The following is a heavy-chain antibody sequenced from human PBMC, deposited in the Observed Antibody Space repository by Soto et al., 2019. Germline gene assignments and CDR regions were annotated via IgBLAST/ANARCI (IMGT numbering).Heavy chain of an antibody. CDR2: IIPMSGTT. D-gene: IGHD3-10*01. CDR3: ASEDITVIRGFTRPHNWFDP. Sequence: QVQLVQSGAEVKKPGSSVKVSCKASGGTLSKYAINWVRQAPGQGLEWMGGIIPMSGTTNDAQKFEGRLTITADESTSTVFMELSGLRPEDTAVYYCASEDITVIRGFTRPHNWFDPWGQGTLVTVSS. CDR1: GGTLSKYA. J-gene: IGHJ5*02. V-gene: IGHV1-69*01.